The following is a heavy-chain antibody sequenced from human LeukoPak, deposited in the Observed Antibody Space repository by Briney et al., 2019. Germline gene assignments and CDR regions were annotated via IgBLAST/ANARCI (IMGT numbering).Heavy chain of an antibody. CDR2: ISYDGSNK. J-gene: IGHJ4*02. Sequence: GGSLRLSCAASGFTFSSYAMHWVRQAPGKGLEWVAVISYDGSNKYYADSVKGRFTISRDNSKNTLYLQMNSLRAEDTAVYYCARPYRSIAVAGTPGDYWGQGILVTVSS. CDR1: GFTFSSYA. CDR3: ARPYRSIAVAGTPGDY. V-gene: IGHV3-30-3*01. D-gene: IGHD6-19*01.